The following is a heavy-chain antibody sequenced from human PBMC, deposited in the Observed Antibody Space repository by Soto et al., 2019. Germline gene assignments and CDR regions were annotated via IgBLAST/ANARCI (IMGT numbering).Heavy chain of an antibody. CDR3: ARFKRVTNFFDY. J-gene: IGHJ4*02. V-gene: IGHV4-34*01. Sequence: SETLSLTCAVYGGSFSGYYWSWIRQPPGKGLEWIGEINHSGSTNYNPSLKSRVTISVDTSKNQFSLKLSSVTAADTAVYYCARFKRVTNFFDYWGQGTLVTVSS. CDR1: GGSFSGYY. CDR2: INHSGST. D-gene: IGHD4-17*01.